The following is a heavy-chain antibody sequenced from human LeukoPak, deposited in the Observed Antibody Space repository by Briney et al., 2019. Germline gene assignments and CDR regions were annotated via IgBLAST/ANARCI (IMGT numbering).Heavy chain of an antibody. CDR2: MYYSGST. CDR3: ARGSEWGYYFDY. Sequence: PSETLSLTCTVSGDSISSFDWSWIRQPPGKGLEWIAYMYYSGSTNYNPSLKSRVTISLDTSKNQFSLKLSSVTAADTAVYYCARGSEWGYYFDYWGRGTLVTVSS. CDR1: GDSISSFD. J-gene: IGHJ4*02. V-gene: IGHV4-59*01. D-gene: IGHD2-15*01.